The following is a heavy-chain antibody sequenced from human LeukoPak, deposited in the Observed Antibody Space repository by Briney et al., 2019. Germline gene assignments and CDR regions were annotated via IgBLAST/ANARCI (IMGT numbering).Heavy chain of an antibody. J-gene: IGHJ3*01. V-gene: IGHV3-23*01. CDR1: GFTFSVAA. CDR3: AKDIQLST. CDR2: IGASEST. Sequence: PGGSLRLSCAASGFTFSVAAMTWVRQAPGKGLEWVSLIGASESTYYADSVKGRFTISRDNSKNTLSLQMNSLRAKDTAMYFCAKDIQLSTWGLGTMVTVSS. D-gene: IGHD5-24*01.